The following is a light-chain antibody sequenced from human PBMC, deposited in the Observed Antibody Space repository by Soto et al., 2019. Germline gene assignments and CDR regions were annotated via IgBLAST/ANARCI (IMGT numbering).Light chain of an antibody. CDR2: AAS. V-gene: IGKV1-8*01. CDR1: QGISSY. Sequence: AIRMTQSPSSLSASTGDRVTITCRASQGISSYLAWYQQKPGIAPKLLIYAASTLQSGVPSRFSGSGSGTDFTLTISCLQSEDFATYYCQQYYSFWTFGQGTKVEIK. CDR3: QQYYSFWT. J-gene: IGKJ1*01.